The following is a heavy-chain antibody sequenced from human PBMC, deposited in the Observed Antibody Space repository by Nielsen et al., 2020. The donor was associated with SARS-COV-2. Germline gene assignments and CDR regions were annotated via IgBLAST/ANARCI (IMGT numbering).Heavy chain of an antibody. J-gene: IGHJ4*02. CDR1: GFTFSSYG. CDR2: ISYDGSNK. V-gene: IGHV3-30*18. CDR3: AKDGGDDSSGYYVGGFDY. Sequence: GGSLRLSCAASGFTFSSYGMHWVRQAPGKGLEWVAVISYDGSNKYYADSVKGRFTISRDNSKNTLYLQMNSLRAEDTAVYYCAKDGGDDSSGYYVGGFDYWGQGTLVTVSS. D-gene: IGHD3-22*01.